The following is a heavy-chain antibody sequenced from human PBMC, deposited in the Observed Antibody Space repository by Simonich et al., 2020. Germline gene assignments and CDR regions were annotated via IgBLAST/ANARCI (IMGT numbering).Heavy chain of an antibody. D-gene: IGHD5-12*01. CDR3: ARHDRWLQFYFDY. CDR1: GGSISSYY. Sequence: QVQLQESGPGLVKPSETLSLTCTVSGGSISSYYWSWIRQPPGKGLDWIGYIYYSGRTNYNHSLKSRVTISVDTSKNQFSLKLSSVTAADTAVYYCARHDRWLQFYFDYWGQGTLVTVSS. J-gene: IGHJ4*02. CDR2: IYYSGRT. V-gene: IGHV4-59*08.